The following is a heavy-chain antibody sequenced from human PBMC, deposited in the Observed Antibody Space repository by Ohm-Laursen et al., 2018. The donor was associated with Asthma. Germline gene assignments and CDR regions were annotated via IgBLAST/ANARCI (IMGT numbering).Heavy chain of an antibody. D-gene: IGHD2-21*01. Sequence: GASVKVSCKVSGYTFTSYYMHWVRQAPGQRPEWMGWIYIANTNYAPKFRDRVTLTTDTSTNTLYMDLRSLRSDDTAVYYCVRDVVDRFDHWGQGSLVIVSS. CDR3: VRDVVDRFDH. J-gene: IGHJ4*02. CDR2: IYIANT. CDR1: GYTFTSYY. V-gene: IGHV1-18*04.